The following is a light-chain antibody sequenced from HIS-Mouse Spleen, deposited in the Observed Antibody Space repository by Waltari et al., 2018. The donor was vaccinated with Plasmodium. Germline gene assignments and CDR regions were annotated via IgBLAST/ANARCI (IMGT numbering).Light chain of an antibody. CDR1: QGISSY. Sequence: AIRMTQSPSSFSASTGDRVTTTCRASQGISSYLAWYKQKPGKAPKLLIYAASTLQSGVPSRFSGSGSGTDFTLTISCLQSEDFATYYCQQYYSYPLTFGGGTKVEIK. CDR3: QQYYSYPLT. J-gene: IGKJ4*01. V-gene: IGKV1-8*01. CDR2: AAS.